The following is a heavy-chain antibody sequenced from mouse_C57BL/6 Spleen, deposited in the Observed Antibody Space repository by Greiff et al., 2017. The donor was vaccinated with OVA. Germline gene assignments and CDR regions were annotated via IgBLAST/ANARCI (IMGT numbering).Heavy chain of an antibody. CDR3: ARARDGYYGGWFAY. CDR2: ISSGSSTI. D-gene: IGHD2-3*01. Sequence: EVMLVESGGGLVKPGGSLKLSCAASGFTFSDYGMHWVRQAPEKGLEWVAYISSGSSTIYYADTVKGRFTISRDNAKNTLFLQMTSLRSEDTAMYYCARARDGYYGGWFAYWGQGTLVTVSA. J-gene: IGHJ3*01. V-gene: IGHV5-17*01. CDR1: GFTFSDYG.